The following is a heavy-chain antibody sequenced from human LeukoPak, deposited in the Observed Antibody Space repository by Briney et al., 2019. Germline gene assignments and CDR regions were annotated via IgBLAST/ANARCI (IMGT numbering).Heavy chain of an antibody. CDR2: INPNSGGA. CDR1: GYTFTGDY. V-gene: IGHV1-2*02. D-gene: IGHD2-15*01. Sequence: ASVKVSCKASGYTFTGDYMYWVRQAPGQGLEWMGWINPNSGGAKYAQKFQGRVTMTRDTSISTAYMELSRLRSDDTAVYYCARPVLGDGTVAAQFEHWGQGALVTVSS. CDR3: ARPVLGDGTVAAQFEH. J-gene: IGHJ4*02.